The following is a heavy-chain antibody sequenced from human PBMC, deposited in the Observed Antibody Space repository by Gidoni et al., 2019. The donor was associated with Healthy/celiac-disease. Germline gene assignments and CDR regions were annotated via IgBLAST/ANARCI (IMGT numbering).Heavy chain of an antibody. CDR2: ISSSSSYI. J-gene: IGHJ1*01. D-gene: IGHD6-6*01. V-gene: IGHV3-21*01. CDR3: AREGIRYSSSYFQH. CDR1: GFTCSSYS. Sequence: EVQLVESGGGLVKPGGSLRLSCAASGFTCSSYSMNWVRQAPGKGLEWVSSISSSSSYIYYADSVKGRFTISRDNAKNSLYLQMNSLRAEDTAVYYCAREGIRYSSSYFQHWGQGTLVTVSS.